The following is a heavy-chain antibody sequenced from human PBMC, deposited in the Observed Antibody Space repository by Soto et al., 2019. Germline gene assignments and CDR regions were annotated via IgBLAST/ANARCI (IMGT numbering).Heavy chain of an antibody. J-gene: IGHJ4*02. Sequence: PSETLSLTCTVSGGSISSYYWSWIRQPPGKGLEWIGYIYYSGSTNYNPSLKSRVTISVDTSKNQFSLKLSSVTAADTAVYYCASVRRYDGGYLSHTEYWGKRTLVSVSS. CDR2: IYYSGST. CDR1: GGSISSYY. CDR3: ASVRRYDGGYLSHTEY. D-gene: IGHD3-22*01. V-gene: IGHV4-59*01.